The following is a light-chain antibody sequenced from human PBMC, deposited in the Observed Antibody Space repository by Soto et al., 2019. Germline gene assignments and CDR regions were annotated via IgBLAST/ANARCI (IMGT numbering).Light chain of an antibody. CDR2: SNN. J-gene: IGLJ3*02. CDR1: SSNIGSNT. Sequence: SVLTQPPSASGTPGQRVTISCSGSSSNIGSNTVNWYQQVPGTAPKLLIYSNNQRPSGVPDRFSGSKSGTSASLAISGLQSEDEADYYCAAWDDSLKGWVFGGGTKVTVL. CDR3: AAWDDSLKGWV. V-gene: IGLV1-44*01.